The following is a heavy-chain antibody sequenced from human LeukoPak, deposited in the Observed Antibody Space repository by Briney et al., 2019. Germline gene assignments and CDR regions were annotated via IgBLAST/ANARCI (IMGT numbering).Heavy chain of an antibody. D-gene: IGHD3-10*01. Sequence: SETLSLTCTVSGGSISSYYWSWIRQPPGKGLEWIGYIYYSGGTNYNPSLKSRVTISVDTSKNQFSLKLSSVTAADTAVYYCARHSHAYGSGSYYFDYWGQGTLVTVSS. CDR3: ARHSHAYGSGSYYFDY. CDR2: IYYSGGT. V-gene: IGHV4-59*08. J-gene: IGHJ4*02. CDR1: GGSISSYY.